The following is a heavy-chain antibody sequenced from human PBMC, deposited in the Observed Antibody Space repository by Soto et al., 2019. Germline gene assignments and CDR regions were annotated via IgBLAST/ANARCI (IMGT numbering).Heavy chain of an antibody. CDR2: INWNGGST. CDR3: ASNRAAGYSGSYSYYYGMDV. Sequence: EVQLVESGGGVVRPGGSLRLSCAASGFTFDDYGMSWVRQAPGKGLEWVSGINWNGGSTGYADSVKGRFTISRDNAKNSLYMQMNSLRAEDTALYYCASNRAAGYSGSYSYYYGMDVWGQGTTVTVSS. J-gene: IGHJ6*02. D-gene: IGHD1-26*01. V-gene: IGHV3-20*04. CDR1: GFTFDDYG.